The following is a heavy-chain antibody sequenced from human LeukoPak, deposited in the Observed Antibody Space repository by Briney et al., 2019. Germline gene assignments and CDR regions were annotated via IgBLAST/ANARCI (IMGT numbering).Heavy chain of an antibody. V-gene: IGHV1-2*02. CDR3: ARVSDLLTPIDY. D-gene: IGHD3-9*01. Sequence: ASVKVSCKASGYTFTNYYMHWVRQAPGQGLEWVGWINPYSGGTNYAQKFQGRVTMTRDTSISTAYMELSSLRSDDTAVYYCARVSDLLTPIDYWGQGTQVTVSP. CDR1: GYTFTNYY. J-gene: IGHJ4*02. CDR2: INPYSGGT.